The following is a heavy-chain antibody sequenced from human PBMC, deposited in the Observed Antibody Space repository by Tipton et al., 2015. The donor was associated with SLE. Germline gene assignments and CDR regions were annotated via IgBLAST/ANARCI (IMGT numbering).Heavy chain of an antibody. Sequence: TLSLTCTVSGGSISSYYWSWIRQPPGKGLEWIGYIYYSGSTNYNPSLKSRVTISVDTSKNQFSLKLSSVTAADTAVYYCAKEVFGYFQHWGQGTLVTVSS. CDR2: IYYSGST. J-gene: IGHJ1*01. D-gene: IGHD3-10*01. V-gene: IGHV4-59*01. CDR1: GGSISSYY. CDR3: AKEVFGYFQH.